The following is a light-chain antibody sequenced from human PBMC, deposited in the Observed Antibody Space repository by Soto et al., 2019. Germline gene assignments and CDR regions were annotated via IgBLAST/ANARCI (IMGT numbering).Light chain of an antibody. CDR3: SSYTSSNTYV. CDR1: SSYVGGYNF. V-gene: IGLV2-14*03. J-gene: IGLJ1*01. Sequence: QSALTQPASVSGSPGQSITISCTGTSSYVGGYNFVSWYQQHPGKAPKFMIYDVSNRPSGVSNRFSGSKSGNTASLTISGLQAEDEADYYCSSYTSSNTYVFGTGTKLTVL. CDR2: DVS.